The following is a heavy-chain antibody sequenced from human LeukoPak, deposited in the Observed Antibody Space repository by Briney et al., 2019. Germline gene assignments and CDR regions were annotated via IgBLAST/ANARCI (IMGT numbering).Heavy chain of an antibody. CDR1: GFAFSTYG. Sequence: PGGSLRLSCAASGFAFSTYGMHWVRQAPGKGLEWVAAIWYDGNNKYYADSVKGRFTISRDNSKNTLYLQMNSLIAEDTAVYYCARGPGWNYFGYWGQGTLVTVSS. V-gene: IGHV3-33*01. D-gene: IGHD6-19*01. CDR3: ARGPGWNYFGY. CDR2: IWYDGNNK. J-gene: IGHJ4*02.